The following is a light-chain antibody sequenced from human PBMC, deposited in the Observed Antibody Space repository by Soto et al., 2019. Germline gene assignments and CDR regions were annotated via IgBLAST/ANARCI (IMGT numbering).Light chain of an antibody. CDR3: QAWDTVV. Sequence: SYELTQPLSVSVALGQTARITCGGNNIGSKNVHWYQQKPGQAPVLVIYRDSNRPSGIPERFSGSNSGNTATLTISRAQAGDEADYYCQAWDTVVFGGGTQLTVL. CDR2: RDS. V-gene: IGLV3-9*01. J-gene: IGLJ2*01. CDR1: NIGSKN.